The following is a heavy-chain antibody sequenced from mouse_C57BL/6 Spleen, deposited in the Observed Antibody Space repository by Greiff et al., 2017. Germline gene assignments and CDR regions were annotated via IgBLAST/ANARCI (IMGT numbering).Heavy chain of an antibody. CDR3: VRGSSYVGWYFDV. J-gene: IGHJ1*03. Sequence: EVKLQESGGGLVQPKGSLKLSCAASGFSFNTYAMNWVRQAPGKGLEWVARIRSKSNNYATYYADSVKDRFTISRDDSESMLYLQMNNLKTEDTAMYYCVRGSSYVGWYFDVWGTGTTVTVSS. CDR2: IRSKSNNYAT. V-gene: IGHV10-1*01. CDR1: GFSFNTYA. D-gene: IGHD1-1*01.